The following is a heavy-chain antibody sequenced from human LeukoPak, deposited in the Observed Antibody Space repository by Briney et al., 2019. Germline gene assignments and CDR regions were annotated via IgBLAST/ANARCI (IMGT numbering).Heavy chain of an antibody. CDR1: GYTSTDYY. V-gene: IGHV1-69-2*01. D-gene: IGHD2/OR15-2a*01. CDR2: VDPEDGET. CDR3: ATSYTTGNDY. Sequence: ASVKISCKVSGYTSTDYYMHWVQQAPGKGLEWMGLVDPEDGETIYAEKFQGRVTVTADTSTDTAYMELSSLRSEDTAVYYCATSYTTGNDYWGQGTLVTVSS. J-gene: IGHJ4*02.